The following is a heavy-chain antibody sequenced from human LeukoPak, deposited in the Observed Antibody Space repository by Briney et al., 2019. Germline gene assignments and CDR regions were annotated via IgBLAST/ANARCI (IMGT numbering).Heavy chain of an antibody. Sequence: GGSLRLSCAAYGFTFSSYAMHWVRQAPGKGLEWVAVISYDGSNKYYADSVKGRFTISRDNSKNTLYLQMNSLRAEDTAVYYCARDFFYVKYYFDYWGQGTLVTVSS. D-gene: IGHD2/OR15-2a*01. V-gene: IGHV3-30*04. J-gene: IGHJ4*02. CDR2: ISYDGSNK. CDR3: ARDFFYVKYYFDY. CDR1: GFTFSSYA.